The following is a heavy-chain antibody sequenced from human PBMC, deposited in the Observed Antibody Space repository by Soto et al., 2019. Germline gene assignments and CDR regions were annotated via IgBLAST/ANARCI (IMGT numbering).Heavy chain of an antibody. CDR1: GYTFTSYG. CDR2: ISAYNGNT. Sequence: ASVRVSCKASGYTFTSYGISWVRQAPGQGLEWMGWISAYNGNTNYAQKLQGRVTMTTDTSTSTAYMELRSLRSDDTAVYYCAREREWWLRNSGDTDYWGQGTLVTVSS. J-gene: IGHJ4*02. D-gene: IGHD5-12*01. V-gene: IGHV1-18*01. CDR3: AREREWWLRNSGDTDY.